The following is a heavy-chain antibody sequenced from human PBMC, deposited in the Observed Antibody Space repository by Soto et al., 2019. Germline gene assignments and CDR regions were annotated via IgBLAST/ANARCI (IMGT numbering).Heavy chain of an antibody. V-gene: IGHV4-59*01. CDR1: GGSISSYY. J-gene: IGHJ6*02. CDR2: IYYSGST. D-gene: IGHD6-6*01. Sequence: SETLSLTCTVSGGSISSYYWSWIRQPPGKGLEWIGYIYYSGSTNYNPSLKSRVTISVDTSKNQFSLKLSSVTAADTAVYYCARDRRVAAPIRYYYYGMDVWGQGTTVTVS. CDR3: ARDRRVAAPIRYYYYGMDV.